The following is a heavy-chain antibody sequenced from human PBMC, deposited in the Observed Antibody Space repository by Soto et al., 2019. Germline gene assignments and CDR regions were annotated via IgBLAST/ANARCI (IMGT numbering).Heavy chain of an antibody. CDR1: GGSISSSSYY. CDR3: ARLSVGLPYYFDY. J-gene: IGHJ4*02. D-gene: IGHD1-7*01. V-gene: IGHV4-39*01. CDR2: IYYSGST. Sequence: SETLSLTCTVSGGSISSSSYYWGWIRQPPGKGLEWIGSIYYSGSTYYNPSLKSRVTISVDTSKNQFSLKLSSVTAADTAVYYCARLSVGLPYYFDYWGQGTLVTSPQ.